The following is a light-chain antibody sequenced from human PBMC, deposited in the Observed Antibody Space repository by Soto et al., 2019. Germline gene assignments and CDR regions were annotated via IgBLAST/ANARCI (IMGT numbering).Light chain of an antibody. CDR3: QQYNNWPLT. J-gene: IGKJ4*01. V-gene: IGKV3-15*01. CDR1: QSITGN. Sequence: EIVMTQSPATLSVSPGERATLSCRAGQSITGNLTWYQQKPGQAPRLLIYDASTRATGIPARFSGSGSGTEFTLTISSLQSEDFAVYYCQQYNNWPLTFGGGTKVDI. CDR2: DAS.